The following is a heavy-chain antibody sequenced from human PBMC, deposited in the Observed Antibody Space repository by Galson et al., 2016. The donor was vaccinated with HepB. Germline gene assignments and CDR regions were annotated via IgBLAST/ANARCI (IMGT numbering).Heavy chain of an antibody. D-gene: IGHD3-10*01. CDR1: GASISDGSISGSSYY. CDR2: IYYTGGT. Sequence: LSLTCTVSGASISDGSISGSSYYWGWIRQPPGKGLEWIGSIYYTGGTYYNPSLKSRVTISIDTSQNRFSLKLNSVTAADTAVYYCARRRITMIRGTPRNYGFDPWGQGTLVTVSS. V-gene: IGHV4-39*01. J-gene: IGHJ5*02. CDR3: ARRRITMIRGTPRNYGFDP.